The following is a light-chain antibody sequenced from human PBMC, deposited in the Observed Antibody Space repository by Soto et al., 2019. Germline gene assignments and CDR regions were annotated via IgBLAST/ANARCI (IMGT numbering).Light chain of an antibody. CDR3: MQALQTPWT. CDR2: LSS. J-gene: IGKJ1*01. Sequence: DIVMTQSPLSLPVTPGEPASISCRSSQSLLHSNGYNYLNWYLQKPGQSPQVLIYLSSNRASGVHDRFSGSGSGTDFTLKISRVEAEDVGLYYCMQALQTPWTFGQGTKVEIK. V-gene: IGKV2-28*01. CDR1: QSLLHSNGYNY.